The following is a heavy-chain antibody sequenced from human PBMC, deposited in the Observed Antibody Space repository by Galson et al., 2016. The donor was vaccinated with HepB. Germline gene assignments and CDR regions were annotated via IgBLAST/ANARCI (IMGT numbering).Heavy chain of an antibody. V-gene: IGHV3-30*04. CDR2: ISHDGFTK. D-gene: IGHD1-26*01. Sequence: SLRLSCAMSGFTCSTYPMHWVRQAPGKGLEWVAIISHDGFTKYYADSVKGRFTISRDNSKNTLYLQMNSLRVEDTAMYYCARDSSGSYYSPLSVWGQGTLVTVSS. CDR1: GFTCSTYP. CDR3: ARDSSGSYYSPLSV. J-gene: IGHJ4*02.